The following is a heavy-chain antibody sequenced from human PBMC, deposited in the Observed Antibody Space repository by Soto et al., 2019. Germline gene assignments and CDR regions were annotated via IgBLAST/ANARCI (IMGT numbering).Heavy chain of an antibody. D-gene: IGHD6-13*01. V-gene: IGHV4-4*07. CDR3: ARLSISWYYFDY. CDR1: GGPINNYY. Sequence: QVQLQESRPGLLKPSETLSLTCTVSGGPINNYYWSWIRQPAGKGLEWLGRIYTSGSTNYNPSLKSRLSMSIDKSKNHFSVRLTSVTAADTAVYYCARLSISWYYFDYWGPGTLVTVSS. J-gene: IGHJ4*02. CDR2: IYTSGST.